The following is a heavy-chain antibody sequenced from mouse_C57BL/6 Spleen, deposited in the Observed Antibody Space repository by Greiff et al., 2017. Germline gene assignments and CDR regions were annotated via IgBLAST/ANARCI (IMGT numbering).Heavy chain of an antibody. CDR2: INPNNGGT. Sequence: EVQLQQSGPVLVKPGASVKMSCKASGYTFTDYYMHWVKQSHGKSLEWIGDINPNNGGTSYNQKFKGKATLTVDKSSSTAYMELRSLTSEDSAVXYCASGTGAWFAYWGQGTLVTVSA. J-gene: IGHJ3*01. CDR1: GYTFTDYY. D-gene: IGHD4-1*01. V-gene: IGHV1-26*01. CDR3: ASGTGAWFAY.